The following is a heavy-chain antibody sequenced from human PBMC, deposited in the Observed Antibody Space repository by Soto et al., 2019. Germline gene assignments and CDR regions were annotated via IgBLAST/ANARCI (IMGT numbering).Heavy chain of an antibody. CDR1: GFTFSSYA. V-gene: IGHV3-30-3*01. D-gene: IGHD3-10*01. Sequence: QVQLVESGGGVVQPGRSLRLSCAASGFTFSSYAMHWVRQAPGKGLEGVAVISYDGSNKYYADSVQGRFTISRDNSKNTLYLQMNSLRAEDTAVYYWARDRVVRGVITIKGDYYYGMDVWGQGTTVTVSS. J-gene: IGHJ6*02. CDR3: ARDRVVRGVITIKGDYYYGMDV. CDR2: ISYDGSNK.